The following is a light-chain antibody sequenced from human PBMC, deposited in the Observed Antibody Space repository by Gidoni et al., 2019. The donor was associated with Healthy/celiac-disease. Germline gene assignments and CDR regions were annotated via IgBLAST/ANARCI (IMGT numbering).Light chain of an antibody. CDR2: GAS. Sequence: DIQMNQSPSSLSASVGDRVTITCRASQSISSYLNWYQQKPGKAPKLLIYGASSLQSGVPSRFSGSGSGTDFTLTISSLQPEDFATYYCQQSYSTLYTFGQGTKLEIK. J-gene: IGKJ2*01. CDR1: QSISSY. V-gene: IGKV1-39*01. CDR3: QQSYSTLYT.